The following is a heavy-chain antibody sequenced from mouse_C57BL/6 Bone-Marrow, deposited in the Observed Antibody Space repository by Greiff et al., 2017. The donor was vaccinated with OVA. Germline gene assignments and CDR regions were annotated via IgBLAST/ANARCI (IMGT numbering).Heavy chain of an antibody. Sequence: EVMLVESGGGLVKPGGSLKLSCAASGFTFSDYGMHWVRQAPEKGLEWVAYISSGSSTIYYADTVKGRFTISRDNAKNTLFLQMTSLRSEDTAMYYCARKTTTVNYAMDYWGQGTSVTVSS. J-gene: IGHJ4*01. V-gene: IGHV5-17*01. CDR2: ISSGSSTI. D-gene: IGHD1-1*01. CDR1: GFTFSDYG. CDR3: ARKTTTVNYAMDY.